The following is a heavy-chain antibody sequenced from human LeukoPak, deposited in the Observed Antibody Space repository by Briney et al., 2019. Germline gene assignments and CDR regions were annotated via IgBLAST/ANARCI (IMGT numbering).Heavy chain of an antibody. CDR3: ARDNLELSGWFDP. V-gene: IGHV4-59*01. CDR2: TYYSGST. J-gene: IGHJ5*02. CDR1: GGSISSYY. Sequence: SETLSLTCTVSGGSISSYYWSWIRQPPGKGLEWIGYTYYSGSTNYNPSLKSRVTISVDTSKNQFSLKLSSVTAADTAVYYCARDNLELSGWFDPWGQGTLVTVSS. D-gene: IGHD3-16*02.